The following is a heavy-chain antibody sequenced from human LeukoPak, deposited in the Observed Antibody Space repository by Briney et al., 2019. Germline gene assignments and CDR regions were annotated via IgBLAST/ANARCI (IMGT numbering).Heavy chain of an antibody. V-gene: IGHV3-30*04. CDR2: ISYDGSNK. J-gene: IGHJ4*02. CDR3: AREAEYCSSTSCPFDY. CDR1: GFTFSSYA. D-gene: IGHD2-2*01. Sequence: GRSLRLSCAASGFTFSSYAMHWVRQAPGKGLEWVAVISYDGSNKYYADSVKGRFTISRDNSKNTLYLQMNSLRAEGTAVYYCAREAEYCSSTSCPFDYWGQGTLVTVSS.